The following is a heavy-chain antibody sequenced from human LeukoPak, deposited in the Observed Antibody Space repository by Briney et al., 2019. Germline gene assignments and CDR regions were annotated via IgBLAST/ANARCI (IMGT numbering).Heavy chain of an antibody. D-gene: IGHD6-19*01. CDR2: INHSGST. J-gene: IGHJ6*03. CDR3: ARGYSSGWTYYYYYMDV. V-gene: IGHV4-34*01. CDR1: GGSISSYY. Sequence: SETLSLTCTVSGGSISSYYWSWIRQPPGKGLEWIGEINHSGSTNYNPSLKSRVTISVDTSKNQFSLKLSSVTAADTAVYYCARGYSSGWTYYYYYMDVWGKGTTVTVSS.